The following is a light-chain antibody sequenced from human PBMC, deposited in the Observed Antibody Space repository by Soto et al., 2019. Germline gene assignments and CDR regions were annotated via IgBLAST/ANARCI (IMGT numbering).Light chain of an antibody. CDR2: AAS. J-gene: IGKJ1*01. V-gene: IGKV3-20*01. Sequence: EIMLTQSPGTLSLSPGDRATLSCRASQSVAGSSLAWYQQKPAQAPRLLIYAASNRATGIPARFSGSGSGTDFSLIINGLEPEDFAVYYCQQYGGSPRTFGQGTKVEVK. CDR3: QQYGGSPRT. CDR1: QSVAGSS.